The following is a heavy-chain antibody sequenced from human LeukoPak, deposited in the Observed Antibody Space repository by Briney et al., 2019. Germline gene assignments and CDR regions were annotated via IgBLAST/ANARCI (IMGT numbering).Heavy chain of an antibody. D-gene: IGHD3-22*01. CDR3: ARHSVYDSSGPFFDY. CDR2: IYPGDSDT. J-gene: IGHJ4*02. CDR1: GYNFTSYW. Sequence: GESLKISCKGSGYNFTSYWIGWVRQMPGKGLEWMGIIYPGDSDTRYSPSFQGQVTISADKSISTAYLQWSSLKASDTAMYYCARHSVYDSSGPFFDYWGQGTLVTVSS. V-gene: IGHV5-51*01.